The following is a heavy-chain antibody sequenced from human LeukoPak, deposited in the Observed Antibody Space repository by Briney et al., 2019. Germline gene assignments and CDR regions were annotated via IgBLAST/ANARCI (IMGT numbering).Heavy chain of an antibody. V-gene: IGHV3-53*01. CDR3: ARSSYNWNDGDWFDP. CDR1: GFTVSSNY. Sequence: PGGSLRLSCAASGFTVSSNYMSWVRQAPGKGLEWVSVIYSGGSTYYADSVKGRFTISRDNSKNTLYLQMNSLRAEDTAVYYCARSSYNWNDGDWFDPWGQGTLVTVSS. CDR2: IYSGGST. J-gene: IGHJ5*02. D-gene: IGHD1-20*01.